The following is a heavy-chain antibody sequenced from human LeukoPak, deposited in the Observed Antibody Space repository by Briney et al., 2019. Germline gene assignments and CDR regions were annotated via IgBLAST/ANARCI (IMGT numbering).Heavy chain of an antibody. J-gene: IGHJ4*02. CDR3: AREPVYGSGSYPIDY. D-gene: IGHD3-10*01. Sequence: SETLSLTCTISGGSISSGSYYWRWIRQPAGKGLEWIGRIYTSGRTNYDPSLKSRVTISVDTSKNQFSLKLSSVTAADTAVYYCAREPVYGSGSYPIDYWGQGTLVTVSS. CDR1: GGSISSGSYY. CDR2: IYTSGRT. V-gene: IGHV4-61*02.